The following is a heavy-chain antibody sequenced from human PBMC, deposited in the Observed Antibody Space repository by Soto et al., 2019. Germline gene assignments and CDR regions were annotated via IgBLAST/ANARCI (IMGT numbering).Heavy chain of an antibody. CDR2: ISKSSSGI. J-gene: IGHJ6*02. D-gene: IGHD3-3*01. CDR3: ARVNLRFSYGIDV. Sequence: EVQLVESGGGLVQPGGSLRLSCAASGSTFSSSEMHWVRQAPGKGLVGLSYISKSSSGIYYADSVKGRFTISRDNANNLLELQMNSLRAEDTAVYFCARVNLRFSYGIDVWGPGATVTVSS. V-gene: IGHV3-48*03. CDR1: GSTFSSSE.